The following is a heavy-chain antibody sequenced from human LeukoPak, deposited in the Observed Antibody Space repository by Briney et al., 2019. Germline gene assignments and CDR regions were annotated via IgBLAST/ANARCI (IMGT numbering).Heavy chain of an antibody. CDR2: MNPNSDNT. J-gene: IGHJ5*02. Sequence: EASVKVSCKASGYTFTSYDINWVRQATGQGLEWMGWMNPNSDNTGYAQKFQGRVTITRNTSISTAYMELSSLRSEDTAVYYCARGGRRVPAAKPIDPWGQGTLVTVSS. D-gene: IGHD2-2*01. V-gene: IGHV1-8*03. CDR3: ARGGRRVPAAKPIDP. CDR1: GYTFTSYD.